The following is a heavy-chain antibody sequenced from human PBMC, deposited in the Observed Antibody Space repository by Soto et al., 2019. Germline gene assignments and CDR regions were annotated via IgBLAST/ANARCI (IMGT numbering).Heavy chain of an antibody. CDR1: GFTFSNAW. D-gene: IGHD2-2*02. CDR2: IKSKTDGGTT. V-gene: IGHV3-15*01. J-gene: IGHJ6*02. CDR3: TTVRCSSTSCYTPYYYYGMDV. Sequence: PGGSLRLSCAASGFTFSNAWMSWVRQAPGKGLEWVGRIKSKTDGGTTDYAAPVKGRFTISRDDSKNTLYLQMNSLKTEDTAVYYCTTVRCSSTSCYTPYYYYGMDVWGQGTTVTVSS.